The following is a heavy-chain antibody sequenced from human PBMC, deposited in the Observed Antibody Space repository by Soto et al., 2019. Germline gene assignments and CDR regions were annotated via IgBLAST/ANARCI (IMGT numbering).Heavy chain of an antibody. V-gene: IGHV1-8*01. Sequence: QVQLVQSGAEVKKPGASVKVSCKASGYTFTSYDINWVRQATGQGLEWMGWMNPNSGNTGYAQKFQGRVTMNRNTSISTAYMELSSLRSEDTAVYYCARGPGAARDTYYYYYMDVWGKGTTVTVSS. CDR2: MNPNSGNT. CDR1: GYTFTSYD. J-gene: IGHJ6*03. CDR3: ARGPGAARDTYYYYYMDV. D-gene: IGHD2-15*01.